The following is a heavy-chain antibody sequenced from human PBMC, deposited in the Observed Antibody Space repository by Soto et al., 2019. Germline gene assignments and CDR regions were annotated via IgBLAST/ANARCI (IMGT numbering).Heavy chain of an antibody. CDR1: GGSIRSYY. CDR3: ARGLLMYYDSSGYDPFDY. V-gene: IGHV4-59*01. D-gene: IGHD3-22*01. CDR2: IYYSGIT. Sequence: PSETLSLTCTVSGGSIRSYYWSWIRQPPGKGLEWIGYIYYSGITKYNPSLKSRVTISVDTSKNQFSLKLSSVTAADTAVYYCARGLLMYYDSSGYDPFDYWGPGTMVTFSS. J-gene: IGHJ4*02.